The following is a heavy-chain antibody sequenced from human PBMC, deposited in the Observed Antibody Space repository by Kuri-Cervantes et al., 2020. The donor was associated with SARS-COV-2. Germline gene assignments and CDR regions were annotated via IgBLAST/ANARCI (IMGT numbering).Heavy chain of an antibody. V-gene: IGHV3-53*01. CDR3: ARSPKGGGYYNRRFDY. J-gene: IGHJ4*02. D-gene: IGHD3-3*01. CDR2: IYSGGST. CDR1: GFTVSSNY. Sequence: GESLKISCAASGFTVSSNYMSWVRQAPGKGLEWVSVIYSGGSTYYADSVKGRFTISRDNSKNTLYLQMNSLRAEDTAVYYCARSPKGGGYYNRRFDYWGQGTLVTVSS.